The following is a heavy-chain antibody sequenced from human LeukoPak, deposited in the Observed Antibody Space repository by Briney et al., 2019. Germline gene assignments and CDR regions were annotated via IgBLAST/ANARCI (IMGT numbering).Heavy chain of an antibody. CDR3: AKRRGIITMVRGVIPDAFDI. CDR2: IRYDGSNK. D-gene: IGHD3-10*01. Sequence: GGSLRLSCAASGFTFSSYGMHWVRQAPGKGLEWVAFIRYDGSNKYYADSVKGRFTISRDNSKNTLYLQMNSLRAEDTAVYYCAKRRGIITMVRGVIPDAFDIWGQGTMVTVSS. CDR1: GFTFSSYG. J-gene: IGHJ3*02. V-gene: IGHV3-30*02.